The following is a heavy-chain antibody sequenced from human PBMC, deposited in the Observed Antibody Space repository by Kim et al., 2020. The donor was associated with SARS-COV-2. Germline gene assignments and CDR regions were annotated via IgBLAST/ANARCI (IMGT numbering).Heavy chain of an antibody. D-gene: IGHD2-21*01. J-gene: IGHJ4*02. CDR3: VRDLTYDYSH. V-gene: IGHV3-23*01. CDR2: ISNRESGDYP. CDR1: GFPFSHYA. Sequence: GGSLRLSCAASGFPFSHYAMSWVRQAPGRGLEWVATISNRESGDYPHYANSVKGRFTVSRDNSKCMLYLQMTGLRADDTAIYYWVRDLTYDYSHWGQGTLVTVSS.